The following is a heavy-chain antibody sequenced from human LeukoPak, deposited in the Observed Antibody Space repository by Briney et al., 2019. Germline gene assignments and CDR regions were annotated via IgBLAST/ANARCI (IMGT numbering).Heavy chain of an antibody. CDR1: GGSFSGYY. Sequence: PSETLSLTCAVYGGSFSGYYWSWIRQPPGKGLEWVGYIAYNGNTNYSPTLKSRLTMSVDTSKNQFSLRLRSVTAADTAVYYCARAGTSGWYGEYWGQGTLVTVSS. D-gene: IGHD6-19*01. V-gene: IGHV4-59*01. J-gene: IGHJ4*02. CDR3: ARAGTSGWYGEY. CDR2: IAYNGNT.